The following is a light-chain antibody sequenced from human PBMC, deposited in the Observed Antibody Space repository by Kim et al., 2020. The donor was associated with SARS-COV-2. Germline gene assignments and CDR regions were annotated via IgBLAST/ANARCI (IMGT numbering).Light chain of an antibody. J-gene: IGLJ3*02. CDR2: DVT. CDR3: TSYTSSTTVV. Sequence: QSALTQPASVSGSPGQSITISCTGTSSDVGGYNYVSWYQQNPGKVPKLMIYDVTKRPSGVSNRFSGSKSGNTASLTISGLQAEDEADYYCTSYTSSTTVVFGGGTQLTV. V-gene: IGLV2-14*01. CDR1: SSDVGGYNY.